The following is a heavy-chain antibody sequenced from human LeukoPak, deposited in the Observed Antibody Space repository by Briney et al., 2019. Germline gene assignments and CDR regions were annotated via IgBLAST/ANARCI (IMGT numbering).Heavy chain of an antibody. CDR2: ISSRSRTI. CDR1: GFTFSNYS. J-gene: IGHJ4*02. D-gene: IGHD3-22*01. V-gene: IGHV3-48*01. CDR3: AREVYYAGSTYYHPGGFDY. Sequence: PTGGSLRLSCAASGFTFSNYSMNWVRQAPGKGLEWISYISSRSRTIYYADSVKGRFTISRDNAKNSLYLLMNSLRAEDTAVYYCAREVYYAGSTYYHPGGFDYWGQGTLVTVSS.